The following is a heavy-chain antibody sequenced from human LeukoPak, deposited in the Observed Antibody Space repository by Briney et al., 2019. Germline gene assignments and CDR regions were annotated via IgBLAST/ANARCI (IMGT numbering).Heavy chain of an antibody. Sequence: GGSLRLSCAASGFTFSSYWMHWVRQAPGKGLVWVSRINSDGSSTSYADSVKGRFTISRDNAKNMLYLQMNSLRAEDTAVYYCARVASLSSSWYYYYYYMDVWGKGTTVTVSS. J-gene: IGHJ6*03. CDR2: INSDGSST. V-gene: IGHV3-74*01. D-gene: IGHD6-13*01. CDR3: ARVASLSSSWYYYYYYMDV. CDR1: GFTFSSYW.